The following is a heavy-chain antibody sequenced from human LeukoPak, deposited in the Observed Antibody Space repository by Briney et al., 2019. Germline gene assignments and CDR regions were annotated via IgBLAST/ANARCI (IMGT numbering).Heavy chain of an antibody. D-gene: IGHD3-22*01. V-gene: IGHV1-46*01. CDR2: INPRSSST. Sequence: ASVKVSCKASGYTFTSYYIHWVRQAPGQGLEWMGIINPRSSSTTYAQKFQGRVTMTRDTSTSTVYMEVRSLRSEDAAVYYCARPRVEHDDSSGSFDSWGQGTLVIVSS. CDR3: ARPRVEHDDSSGSFDS. CDR1: GYTFTSYY. J-gene: IGHJ4*02.